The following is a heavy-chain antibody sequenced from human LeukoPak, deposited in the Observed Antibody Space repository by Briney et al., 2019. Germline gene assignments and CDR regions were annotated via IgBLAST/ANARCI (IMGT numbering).Heavy chain of an antibody. J-gene: IGHJ5*02. Sequence: ASVKVSCKVYGYTLTELSIHWVRQAPGKRLEWMGGFDPEDGETIYAQKFQGRVTMTEDTSTDTAYMELSSLRSEDTAVYYCAPIYTQYDLLTGQENWFDPWGQGTLVTVSS. D-gene: IGHD3-9*01. CDR2: FDPEDGET. V-gene: IGHV1-24*01. CDR1: GYTLTELS. CDR3: APIYTQYDLLTGQENWFDP.